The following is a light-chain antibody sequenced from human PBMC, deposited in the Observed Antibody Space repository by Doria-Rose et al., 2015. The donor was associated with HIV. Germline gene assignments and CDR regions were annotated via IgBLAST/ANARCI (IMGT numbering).Light chain of an antibody. Sequence: DIQMTQSPESLGMSLGERATLNCKSNQSLLYTSKNYLAWYQQKPGQPPKLLIYWASTRQSGVPARFSDSGSGTDFTLTISSLVAEDVAVYYCQQYYDTPSFGPGTTVDIK. CDR3: QQYYDTPS. J-gene: IGKJ3*01. CDR2: WAS. CDR1: QSLLYTSKNY. V-gene: IGKV4-1*01.